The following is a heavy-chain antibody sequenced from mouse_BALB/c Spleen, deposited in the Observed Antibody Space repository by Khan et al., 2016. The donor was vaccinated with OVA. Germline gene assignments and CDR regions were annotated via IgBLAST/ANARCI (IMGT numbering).Heavy chain of an antibody. V-gene: IGHV3-2*02. Sequence: EVQLQESGPGLVKPSQSLFLTCTVTGYSIISDYAWNWIRQFPGNKLEWMGYISYSGSNSYNPSLKSRISITRDTSKNQFFLQLKSVTNEDTATYSFARRDGYYGYAMDYWGQGTSVTVSS. CDR1: GYSIISDYA. CDR3: ARRDGYYGYAMDY. J-gene: IGHJ4*01. CDR2: ISYSGSN. D-gene: IGHD2-3*01.